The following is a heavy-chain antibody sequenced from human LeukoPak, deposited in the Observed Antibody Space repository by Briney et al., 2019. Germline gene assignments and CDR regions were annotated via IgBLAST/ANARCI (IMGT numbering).Heavy chain of an antibody. J-gene: IGHJ4*02. D-gene: IGHD3-10*01. V-gene: IGHV3-66*01. CDR3: ARVRLWFGESDLDY. Sequence: GGSLRLSCAASGFTVSSNYMSLIRQAPGKGLEWVSVIYSGGSTYYADSVKGRFTISRDNSKNTLYLQMNSLRAEDTAVYYCARVRLWFGESDLDYWGQGTLVTVSS. CDR2: IYSGGST. CDR1: GFTVSSNY.